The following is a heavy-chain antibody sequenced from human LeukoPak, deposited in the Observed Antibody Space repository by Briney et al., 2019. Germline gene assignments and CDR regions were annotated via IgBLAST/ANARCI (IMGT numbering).Heavy chain of an antibody. CDR3: ARARYSSSWYRGRNWFDP. D-gene: IGHD6-13*01. J-gene: IGHJ5*02. CDR2: IYYSGST. CDR1: GGSISSYY. V-gene: IGHV4-59*01. Sequence: SETLSLTCTVAGGSISSYYWSWIRQPPGKGLEWIGYIYYSGSTNYNPSLKSRVTISVDTSKNQFSLKLSSVTAADTAVYYCARARYSSSWYRGRNWFDPWGQGTLVTVSS.